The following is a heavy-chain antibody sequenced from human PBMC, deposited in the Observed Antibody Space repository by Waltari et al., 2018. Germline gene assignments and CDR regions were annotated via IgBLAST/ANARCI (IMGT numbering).Heavy chain of an antibody. CDR2: IIPIFGTA. J-gene: IGHJ4*02. CDR1: GGTFSSYA. D-gene: IGHD5-12*01. Sequence: QVQLVQSGAEVKKPGSSVKVSCKASGGTFSSYAIGPVLQAPGQGLEWMGGIIPIFGTANYAKKFQGRVTITTDESTSTAYMELSSLRSEDTAVYYCARGTYGYNSLFDYWGQGTLVTVSS. V-gene: IGHV1-69*05. CDR3: ARGTYGYNSLFDY.